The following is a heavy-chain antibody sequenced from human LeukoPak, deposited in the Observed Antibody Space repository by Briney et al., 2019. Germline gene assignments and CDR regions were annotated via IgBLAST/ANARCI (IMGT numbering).Heavy chain of an antibody. J-gene: IGHJ5*02. CDR2: IYTSGST. Sequence: SETLSLTCTVSGGSISRYYWSWIRQPAGEGLEWSGRIYTSGSTNYNPSFKSRVTMSVDTSKNQFSLKLSSVTAADTAVYYCARGLGSVNNWFDPCGQGTLVTVSS. CDR3: ARGLGSVNNWFDP. D-gene: IGHD3-16*01. V-gene: IGHV4-4*07. CDR1: GGSISRYY.